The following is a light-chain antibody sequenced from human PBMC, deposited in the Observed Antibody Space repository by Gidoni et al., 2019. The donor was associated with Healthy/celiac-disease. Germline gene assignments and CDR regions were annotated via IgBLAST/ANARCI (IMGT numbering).Light chain of an antibody. Sequence: IQLTQSPSSLSASVGDRVTITCQASQDISNYLNWYQQKPGKAPKLLIYDASNLETGVPSRFSGSGSGTDFTFTISSLQTEDIATYYCQQYDNLPPLTFGGGTKVEIK. CDR3: QQYDNLPPLT. CDR1: QDISNY. CDR2: DAS. J-gene: IGKJ4*01. V-gene: IGKV1-33*01.